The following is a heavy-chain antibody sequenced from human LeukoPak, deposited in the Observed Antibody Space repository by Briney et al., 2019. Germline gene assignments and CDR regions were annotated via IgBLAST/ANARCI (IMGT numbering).Heavy chain of an antibody. V-gene: IGHV3-23*01. CDR2: ISGSGGST. CDR1: GFTFSSYA. D-gene: IGHD6-19*01. CDR3: AKVSSGWYRDYFDY. Sequence: PGGSLRLSCAASGFTFSSYAMSWVRQVPGEGLEWVSAISGSGGSTYYADSVKGRFTISRDNSKNTLYLQMNSLRAEDTAVYYCAKVSSGWYRDYFDYWGQGTLVTVSS. J-gene: IGHJ4*02.